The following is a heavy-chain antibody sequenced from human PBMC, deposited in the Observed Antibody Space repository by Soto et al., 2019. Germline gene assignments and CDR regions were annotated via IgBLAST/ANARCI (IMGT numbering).Heavy chain of an antibody. V-gene: IGHV3-23*01. J-gene: IGHJ3*02. CDR1: GSTFTDFT. CDR3: ARRPDDFDI. CDR2: ISGDGLST. Sequence: GGSLRLSCAGSGSTFTDFTMTWVRQAPGKGLEWVSAISGDGLSTYYAGSVKGRFTISRDNSKTTLYLQMNSLRAEDTAVYYCARRPDDFDIWGRGTMDTVSS.